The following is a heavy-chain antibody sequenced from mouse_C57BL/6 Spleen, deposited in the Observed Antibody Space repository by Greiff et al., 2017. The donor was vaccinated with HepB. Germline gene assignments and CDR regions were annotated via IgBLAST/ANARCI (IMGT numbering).Heavy chain of an antibody. CDR2: IDPSDSYT. CDR1: GYTFTSYW. CDR3: ARQGYGTQSFDY. Sequence: QVQLQQPGAELVRPGTSVKLSCKASGYTFTSYWMHWVKQRPGQGLEWIGVIDPSDSYTNYNQKFKGKATLTVDTSSSTAYMQLISLTSEDSAVYYCARQGYGTQSFDYWGQGTTLTVSS. J-gene: IGHJ2*01. V-gene: IGHV1-59*01. D-gene: IGHD1-1*01.